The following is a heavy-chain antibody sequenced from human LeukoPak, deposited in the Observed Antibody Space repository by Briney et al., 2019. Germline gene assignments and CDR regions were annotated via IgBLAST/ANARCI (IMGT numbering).Heavy chain of an antibody. D-gene: IGHD6-13*01. V-gene: IGHV3-30*03. Sequence: GRSLRLSCAASGFTFSSYGMHWVRQAPGKGLEWVAVISYDGSNKGYADSVKGRFTLSRDNSKNTLYLQMNSLRAEDTAVYYCARENPPGYSSGMDVWGQGTTVTVSS. CDR1: GFTFSSYG. CDR3: ARENPPGYSSGMDV. CDR2: ISYDGSNK. J-gene: IGHJ6*02.